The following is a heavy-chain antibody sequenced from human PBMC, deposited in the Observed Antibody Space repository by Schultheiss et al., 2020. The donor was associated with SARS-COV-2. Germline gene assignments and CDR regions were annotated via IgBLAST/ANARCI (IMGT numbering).Heavy chain of an antibody. D-gene: IGHD3-9*01. CDR2: IRYDGSNK. V-gene: IGHV3-30*02. J-gene: IGHJ6*02. CDR3: ARDHYDILTGYSNEGYYYYYYGMDV. Sequence: GGSLRLSCAASGFTFSSYAMHWVRQAPGKGLEWVAFIRYDGSNKYYADSVKGRFTISRDNSKNTLYLQMNSLRAEDTAVYYCARDHYDILTGYSNEGYYYYYYGMDVWGQGTTVTVSS. CDR1: GFTFSSYA.